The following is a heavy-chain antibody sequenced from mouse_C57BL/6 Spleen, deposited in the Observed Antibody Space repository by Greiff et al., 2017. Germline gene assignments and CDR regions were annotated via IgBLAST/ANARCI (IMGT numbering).Heavy chain of an antibody. CDR2: IDPSDSYT. Sequence: VQLQQPGAELVKPGASVKLSCKASGYTFTSYWMQWVKQRPGQGLEWIGEIDPSDSYTNYNQKFKGKATLTVDTSSSTAYMQLSSLTSEDSAVYYCARRGDYDEPGFAYWGQGTLVTVSA. V-gene: IGHV1-50*01. J-gene: IGHJ3*01. D-gene: IGHD2-4*01. CDR1: GYTFTSYW. CDR3: ARRGDYDEPGFAY.